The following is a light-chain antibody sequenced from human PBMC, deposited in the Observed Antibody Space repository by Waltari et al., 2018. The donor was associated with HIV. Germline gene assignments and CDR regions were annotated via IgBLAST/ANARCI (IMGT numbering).Light chain of an antibody. J-gene: IGLJ2*01. V-gene: IGLV1-44*01. CDR3: AAWDDSLNGVV. CDR1: SSNIGSTT. Sequence: QSVLTQPPSASGTPGQSVTISCSGSSSNIGSTTVNWYQQLPGTAPKLLIYSNNQRPSGVPDRFSGSKSGTSASLAISGLQSEDEADYYCAAWDDSLNGVVFGGGTKLTVL. CDR2: SNN.